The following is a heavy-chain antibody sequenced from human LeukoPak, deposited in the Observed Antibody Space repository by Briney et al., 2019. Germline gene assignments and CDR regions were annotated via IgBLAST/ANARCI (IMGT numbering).Heavy chain of an antibody. CDR3: AKGSSSDCFDY. V-gene: IGHV3-7*01. Sequence: PGGSLRLSCAASGFTFSTYWMSWVRQAPGKGLEWVANIKQDGSEKYYVDSVKGRFTISRDNSKNTLYLQMNSLRAEDTAVYYCAKGSSSDCFDYWGQGTLVTVSS. CDR2: IKQDGSEK. J-gene: IGHJ4*02. CDR1: GFTFSTYW. D-gene: IGHD6-6*01.